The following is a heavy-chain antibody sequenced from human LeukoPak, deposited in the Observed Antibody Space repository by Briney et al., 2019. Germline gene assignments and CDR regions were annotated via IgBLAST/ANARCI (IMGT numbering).Heavy chain of an antibody. CDR1: GGTFSSYA. CDR2: IIPIFGTA. Sequence: SVKVSCKASGGTFSSYAISWVRQAPGQGLEWMGGIIPIFGTANYAQKFQGRVTITADESTSTAYMELSSLRSEDTAVYYCASGVFPLPNWFDPWGQGTLVTVSS. J-gene: IGHJ5*02. D-gene: IGHD6-13*01. CDR3: ASGVFPLPNWFDP. V-gene: IGHV1-69*13.